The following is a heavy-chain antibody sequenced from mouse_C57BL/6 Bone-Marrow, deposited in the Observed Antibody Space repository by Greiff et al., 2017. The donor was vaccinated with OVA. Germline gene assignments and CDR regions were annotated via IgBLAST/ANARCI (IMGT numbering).Heavy chain of an antibody. D-gene: IGHD2-4*01. J-gene: IGHJ3*01. V-gene: IGHV1-19*01. CDR3: ARDDYDLFAD. CDR2: INPYNGGT. Sequence: VQLQQSGPVLVKPGASVKMSCKASGYTFTDYYMNWVKQSHGKSLEWIGVINPYNGGTSYNQKFKGKATLTVDKSSSTAYMELNSLTSEDSAVYYCARDDYDLFADWGQGTLVTVSA. CDR1: GYTFTDYY.